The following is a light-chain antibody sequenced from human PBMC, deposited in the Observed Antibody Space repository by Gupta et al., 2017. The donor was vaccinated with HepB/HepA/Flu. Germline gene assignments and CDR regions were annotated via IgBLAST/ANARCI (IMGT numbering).Light chain of an antibody. V-gene: IGKV2-28*01. CDR2: VGS. J-gene: IGKJ4*01. CDR3: MQDRQSIT. CDR1: QSLLHDTGYDS. Sequence: DIVMIQSPLSLSVTPGEPASISCRSSQSLLHDTGYDSLEWYQQKPGQTPQLMIYVGSTPASGVTDRFSGSGSGTDFTLKSRRAEDEDVGVYYSMQDRQSITFGGGTRLEIK.